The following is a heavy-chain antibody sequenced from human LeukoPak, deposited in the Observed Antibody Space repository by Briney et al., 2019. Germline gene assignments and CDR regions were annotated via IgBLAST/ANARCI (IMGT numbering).Heavy chain of an antibody. CDR2: IYSGDTT. CDR1: GFTVGNNY. CDR3: TRLSGWFDY. D-gene: IGHD6-19*01. Sequence: GGSLRLSCAASGFTVGNNYMSWVRQAPGKGLEWVSLIYSGDTTYYAESVKGRFTISRDNSKNTLYPQMNSLRPDDTAVYYCTRLSGWFDYWGQGTLVTVSS. J-gene: IGHJ4*02. V-gene: IGHV3-53*01.